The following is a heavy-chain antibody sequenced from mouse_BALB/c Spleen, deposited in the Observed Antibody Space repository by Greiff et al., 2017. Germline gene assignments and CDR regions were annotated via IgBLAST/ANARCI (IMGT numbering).Heavy chain of an antibody. CDR3: ARREELDY. V-gene: IGHV1S81*02. Sequence: VQLQQPGAELVKPGASVKLSCKASGYTFTSYWMHWVKQRPGQGLEWIGEINPSNGRTNYNEKFKSKATLTVDKSSSTAYMQLSSLTSEDSAVYYCARREELDYWGQGTTLTVSS. J-gene: IGHJ2*01. CDR2: INPSNGRT. CDR1: GYTFTSYW.